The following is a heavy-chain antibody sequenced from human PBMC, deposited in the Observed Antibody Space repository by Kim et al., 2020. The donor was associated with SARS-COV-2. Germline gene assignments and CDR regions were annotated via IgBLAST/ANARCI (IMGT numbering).Heavy chain of an antibody. Sequence: SETLSLTCAVYGGSFSGYYWSWIRQPPGKGLEWIGEINHSGSTNYNPSLKSRVTISVDTSKNQFSLKLSSVTAADTAVYYCARGLYSYGHQRLRGWVYFDYWGQGTLVTVSS. CDR2: INHSGST. CDR1: GGSFSGYY. V-gene: IGHV4-34*01. J-gene: IGHJ4*02. CDR3: ARGLYSYGHQRLRGWVYFDY. D-gene: IGHD5-18*01.